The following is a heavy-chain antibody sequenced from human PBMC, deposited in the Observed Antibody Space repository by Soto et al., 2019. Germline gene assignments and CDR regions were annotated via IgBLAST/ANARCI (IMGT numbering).Heavy chain of an antibody. V-gene: IGHV3-13*01. CDR3: GRGGYCSGGNCSLKICYGSL. D-gene: IGHD2-15*01. CDR1: GFTFSTYD. Sequence: EVQLVESGGGLVQPGGSLRLSCAASGFTFSTYDMHWVRQATGKGLEWVSAIGTAGDTSYPGSVKGRFTISRENAKNYWYLQMTSLRPGDAAVNYCGRGGYCSGGNCSLKICYGSLWGRGNPVTVSS. J-gene: IGHJ2*01. CDR2: IGTAGDT.